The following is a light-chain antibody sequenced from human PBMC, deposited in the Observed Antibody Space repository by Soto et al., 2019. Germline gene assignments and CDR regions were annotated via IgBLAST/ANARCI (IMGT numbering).Light chain of an antibody. CDR2: DAS. Sequence: EIVMTQSPATLSVSPGERATLSCRASQSVSSNLAWYQQKPGQAPRLLIYDASTRATGIPARFSGSGSGTEFTLTISSLQSEDFAVYYCQQYIRWPLTFGGGTKVDI. J-gene: IGKJ4*01. CDR3: QQYIRWPLT. V-gene: IGKV3-15*01. CDR1: QSVSSN.